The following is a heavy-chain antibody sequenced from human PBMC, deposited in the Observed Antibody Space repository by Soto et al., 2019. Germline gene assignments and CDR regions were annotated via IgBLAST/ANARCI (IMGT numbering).Heavy chain of an antibody. Sequence: QVQLQQWGAGLLKPSETLSLTCAVYGGSFSGYYWSWFRQPPGKGLEWIGEINHSGSTNYNPSLKXXVXIPXDTSKNQFSLKLSSVTAADTAVYYCARSHSGSYYYWGQGTLVTVSS. V-gene: IGHV4-34*01. CDR1: GGSFSGYY. CDR3: ARSHSGSYYY. CDR2: INHSGST. D-gene: IGHD1-26*01. J-gene: IGHJ4*02.